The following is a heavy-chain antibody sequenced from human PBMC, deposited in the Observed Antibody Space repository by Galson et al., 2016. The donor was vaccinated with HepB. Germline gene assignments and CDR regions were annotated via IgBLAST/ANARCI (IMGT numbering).Heavy chain of an antibody. V-gene: IGHV4-59*01. J-gene: IGHJ4*02. CDR1: GGSINSYY. Sequence: SETLSLTCTVSGGSINSYYWSWIRQPPGKGLEWVGNIYYSGGTYYNPSLKSRATISLDTPKNQFSLRLSSVTAADPAVYYCARFAALVPPQATLDYWGQGVLATGAS. CDR3: ARFAALVPPQATLDY. CDR2: IYYSGGT. D-gene: IGHD3-10*01.